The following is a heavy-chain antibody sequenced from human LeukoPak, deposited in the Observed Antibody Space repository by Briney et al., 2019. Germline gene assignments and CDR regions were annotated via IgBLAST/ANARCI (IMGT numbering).Heavy chain of an antibody. V-gene: IGHV3-33*01. CDR2: IWYDGSNK. Sequence: GGSLRLSCAASGFTFSSYGMHWVRQAPGKGLEWVAVIWYDGSNKYYADSVKGRFTISRDNSKNTLYLQMNSLRAEDTAVYYCARGLRYFDWLLYIDDYWGQGTLVTVSS. CDR3: ARGLRYFDWLLYIDDY. D-gene: IGHD3-9*01. CDR1: GFTFSSYG. J-gene: IGHJ4*02.